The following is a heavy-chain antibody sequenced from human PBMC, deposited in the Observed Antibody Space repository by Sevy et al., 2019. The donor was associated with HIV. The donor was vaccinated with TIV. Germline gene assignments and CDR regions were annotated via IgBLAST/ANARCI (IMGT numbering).Heavy chain of an antibody. CDR2: IWYDGSNK. V-gene: IGHV3-33*01. D-gene: IGHD4-17*01. J-gene: IGHJ4*02. CDR1: AFNFSIYG. CDR3: ARGRDYGNFDY. Sequence: GGSLRLSCAASAFNFSIYGMHWVRQAPDKGLEWVALIWYDGSNKYYADSVKGRFTISRDNSKSTLYLQMNSLRAEDTAVYHCARGRDYGNFDYWGQGTLVTVSS.